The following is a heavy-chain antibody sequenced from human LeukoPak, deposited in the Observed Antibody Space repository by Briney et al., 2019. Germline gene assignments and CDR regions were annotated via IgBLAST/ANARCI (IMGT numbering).Heavy chain of an antibody. D-gene: IGHD3-22*01. V-gene: IGHV3-74*01. Sequence: GGSLRLSCAASGFTFNNYWMHWVRQAPGKGLVWVSRIDRDGSSTGYADSVKGRFTVSRDNAKNTVYLQMNSLRAEDTAVYYCARITYYSDSSSYYHFDCWGQGTLVTVSS. CDR3: ARITYYSDSSSYYHFDC. J-gene: IGHJ4*02. CDR2: IDRDGSST. CDR1: GFTFNNYW.